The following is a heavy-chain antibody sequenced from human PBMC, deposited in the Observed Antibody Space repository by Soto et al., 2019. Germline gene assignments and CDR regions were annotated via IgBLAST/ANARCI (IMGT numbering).Heavy chain of an antibody. D-gene: IGHD6-6*01. CDR3: ARVGLLAARTFDY. CDR2: IYYSGST. Sequence: LSLTCTVSGGSLRDFYCSWIRQPPGKGLEWIGYIYYSGSTNYNSSLKSRVTISVDTSKNQFSLNLRSMSPADTAVYYCARVGLLAARTFDYWGPGTLVTVSS. J-gene: IGHJ4*02. CDR1: GGSLRDFY. V-gene: IGHV4-59*01.